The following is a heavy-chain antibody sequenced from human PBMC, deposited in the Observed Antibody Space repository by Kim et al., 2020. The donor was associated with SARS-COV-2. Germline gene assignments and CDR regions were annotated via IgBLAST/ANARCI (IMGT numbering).Heavy chain of an antibody. Sequence: GGSLRLSCAASGFTVSSYSMNWVRQAPGKGLEWVSYISSSSSTIYYADSVKGRFTISRDNAKNSLYLQRNSLRAEDTAVYYCASQEDRYCSSTSCYEYYYYGMDVWGQGTTVTVSS. CDR2: ISSSSSTI. V-gene: IGHV3-48*04. CDR1: GFTVSSYS. D-gene: IGHD2-2*01. J-gene: IGHJ6*02. CDR3: ASQEDRYCSSTSCYEYYYYGMDV.